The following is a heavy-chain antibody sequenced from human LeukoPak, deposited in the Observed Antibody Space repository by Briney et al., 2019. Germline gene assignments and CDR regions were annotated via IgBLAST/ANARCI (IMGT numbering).Heavy chain of an antibody. Sequence: AGGSLRLSCAASGFTFSSYSMNWVRQAPGKGLEWVSSISSSSSYIYYADSVKGRFTISRDNAKNSLYLQMNSLRAEDTAVYYCARVESGIAAASWYEVWYYFDYWGQGTLVTVSS. CDR3: ARVESGIAAASWYEVWYYFDY. D-gene: IGHD6-13*01. V-gene: IGHV3-21*01. CDR1: GFTFSSYS. CDR2: ISSSSSYI. J-gene: IGHJ4*02.